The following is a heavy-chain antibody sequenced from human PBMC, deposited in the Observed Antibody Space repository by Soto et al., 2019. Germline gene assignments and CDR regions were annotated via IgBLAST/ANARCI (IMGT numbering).Heavy chain of an antibody. D-gene: IGHD4-17*01. J-gene: IGHJ5*02. Sequence: QVQLVQSGAEVKKPGASVKVSCKASGYTFTSYDINWVRQATGQGLEYLGWMNPNSGNTAYVQKFQGRVTMTWDTSIPTAYMELSSLRSEDTAVYFCARGIKYGAYSRWVDPWGQGTLVTVSS. V-gene: IGHV1-8*01. CDR3: ARGIKYGAYSRWVDP. CDR2: MNPNSGNT. CDR1: GYTFTSYD.